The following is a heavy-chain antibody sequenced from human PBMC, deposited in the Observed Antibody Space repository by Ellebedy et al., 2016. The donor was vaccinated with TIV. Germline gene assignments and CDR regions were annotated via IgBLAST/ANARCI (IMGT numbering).Heavy chain of an antibody. D-gene: IGHD4-11*01. CDR1: GGSISSSNYY. J-gene: IGHJ4*02. CDR2: IYYSGST. Sequence: MPSETLSLTCTVSGGSISSSNYYWGWIRQPPGKGLEWIGSIYYSGSTYYNPSLKSRVTISVDMSKNQFSLKLSSVTAADTAVFYCARHGVTTGPPYYFDFWGQGTLVTVSS. CDR3: ARHGVTTGPPYYFDF. V-gene: IGHV4-39*01.